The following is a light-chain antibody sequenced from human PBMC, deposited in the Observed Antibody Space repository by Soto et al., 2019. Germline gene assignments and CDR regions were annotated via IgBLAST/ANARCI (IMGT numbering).Light chain of an antibody. J-gene: IGKJ1*01. CDR1: QGIRND. Sequence: AIQMTQSPSSLSASVGDRVTITCRASQGIRNDVGWYQQKPGKAPKLLIYAASSLQSGVPSRFSDSGSGTDFTLTISSLQPEDFATYYFLQDYNFPRTFGQGTKVEIK. V-gene: IGKV1-6*01. CDR2: AAS. CDR3: LQDYNFPRT.